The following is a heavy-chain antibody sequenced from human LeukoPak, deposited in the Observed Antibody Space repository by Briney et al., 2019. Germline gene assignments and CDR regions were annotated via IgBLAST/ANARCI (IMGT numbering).Heavy chain of an antibody. CDR3: ARINYYDSWSGQFDY. J-gene: IGHJ4*02. V-gene: IGHV1-2*02. CDR2: INPNSGGT. Sequence: GASVKVSCKASGYTFTGYYMHWVRQAPGQGLEWMGWINPNSGGTDYAQKFQGRVTMTRDTSISTAYMELSRLRSDDTAVYYCARINYYDSWSGQFDYWGQGTLVTVSS. D-gene: IGHD3-3*01. CDR1: GYTFTGYY.